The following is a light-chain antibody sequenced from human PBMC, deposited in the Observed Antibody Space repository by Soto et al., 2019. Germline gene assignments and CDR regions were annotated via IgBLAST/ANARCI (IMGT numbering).Light chain of an antibody. Sequence: DIQMTQSPSTLSASVGARVTITCRASQSISSWLAWYQQKPGKAPKLLIYDASSLESGVPSRFSGSGSGTEFTLTISSLQPDDFATYYCQQYNSYPYTFVQGTKLEI. V-gene: IGKV1-5*01. CDR1: QSISSW. J-gene: IGKJ2*01. CDR2: DAS. CDR3: QQYNSYPYT.